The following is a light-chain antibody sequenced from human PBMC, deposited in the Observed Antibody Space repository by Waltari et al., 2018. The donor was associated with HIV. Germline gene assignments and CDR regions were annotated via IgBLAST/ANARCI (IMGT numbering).Light chain of an antibody. J-gene: IGLJ3*02. CDR1: SSDVGGYNY. V-gene: IGLV2-8*01. CDR2: EVS. Sequence: QSALTQPPSASGSPGQSVTISCTGTSSDVGGYNYVSWYQHHPGKAPKLMIYEVSKRPSGVPDRFSGSKSGSTASLTVSVLQAEDEADYYCSSYAGSNNRWVFGGGTKLTAL. CDR3: SSYAGSNNRWV.